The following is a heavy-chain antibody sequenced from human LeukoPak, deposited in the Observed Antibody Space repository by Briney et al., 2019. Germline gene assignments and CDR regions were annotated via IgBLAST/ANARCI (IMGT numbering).Heavy chain of an antibody. D-gene: IGHD6-13*01. CDR3: ARRAHGIAAAGMVDY. V-gene: IGHV4-59*12. CDR2: IYYSGST. Sequence: SETLSLTCTVSSGSISSNYWNWIRQPPGKGLEWIGYIYYSGSTDYNPSLKSRVTISVDTSKNQFSLKLSSVTAADTAVYYCARRAHGIAAAGMVDYWGQGTLVTVSS. CDR1: SGSISSNY. J-gene: IGHJ4*02.